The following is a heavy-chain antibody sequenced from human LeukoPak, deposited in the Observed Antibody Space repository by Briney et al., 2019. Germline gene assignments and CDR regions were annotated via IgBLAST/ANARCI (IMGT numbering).Heavy chain of an antibody. Sequence: AISGSGGSTYYADSVKGRFTISRDNSKNTLYLQMNSLRAEDTAVYYCAKAQGDIVLMVYARPFDYWGQGTLVTVSS. V-gene: IGHV3-23*01. CDR3: AKAQGDIVLMVYARPFDY. D-gene: IGHD2-8*01. J-gene: IGHJ4*02. CDR2: ISGSGGST.